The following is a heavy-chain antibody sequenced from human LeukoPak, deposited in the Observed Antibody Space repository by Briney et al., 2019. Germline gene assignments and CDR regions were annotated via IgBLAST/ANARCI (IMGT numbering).Heavy chain of an antibody. CDR2: IIPIFGTA. CDR1: GGTFSSYA. D-gene: IGHD2-2*01. J-gene: IGHJ4*02. CDR3: ARSGYCSSTSCYFYFDY. Sequence: GASVKASCKASGGTFSSYAISWVRQAPGQGLEWMGGIIPIFGTANYAQKFQGRVTITADESTSTAYMELSSLRSEDTAVYYCARSGYCSSTSCYFYFDYWGQGTLVTVSS. V-gene: IGHV1-69*13.